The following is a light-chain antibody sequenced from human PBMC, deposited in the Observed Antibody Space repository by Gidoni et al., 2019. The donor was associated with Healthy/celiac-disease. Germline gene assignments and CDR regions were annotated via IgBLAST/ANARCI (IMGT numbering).Light chain of an antibody. CDR2: AAS. Sequence: DIQMTQSPSSLSASVGDRVTITCRATQSISSYLNWYQQKPGKAPKLLIYAASSLQSGVPSRFSGSGSGTDFTLISSSLQPEDFANYYCQQSYSTPVFGGGTKVEIK. CDR1: QSISSY. CDR3: QQSYSTPV. V-gene: IGKV1-39*01. J-gene: IGKJ4*01.